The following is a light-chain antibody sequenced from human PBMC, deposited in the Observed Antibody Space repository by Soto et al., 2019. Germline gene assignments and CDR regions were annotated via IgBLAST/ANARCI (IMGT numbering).Light chain of an antibody. CDR1: SSDGGGYNY. CDR3: SSYTSGSTFVV. Sequence: QSALTQPASVSGSPGQSITISCTGTSSDGGGYNYVSWYQQHPGKAPKLMIYEVSNRPSGVSNRFSGSKSGNTASLTISGLQAEDEADYYCSSYTSGSTFVVFGGGTKLTVL. CDR2: EVS. V-gene: IGLV2-14*01. J-gene: IGLJ2*01.